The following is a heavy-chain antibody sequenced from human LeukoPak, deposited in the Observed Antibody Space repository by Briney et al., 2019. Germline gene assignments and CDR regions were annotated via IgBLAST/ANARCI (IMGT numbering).Heavy chain of an antibody. CDR2: ISGSGGST. V-gene: IGHV3-23*01. J-gene: IGHJ4*02. CDR3: AKDTSAYCGGDCYQDY. CDR1: GFTFSSYA. Sequence: GGSLRLSCAASGFTFSSYAMSWVRQAPGKGLEWVSAISGSGGSTYYADSVKGRFTISRDNSKNTLYLQMNSLRAEDTAVYYCAKDTSAYCGGDCYQDYWGQGTLVTVPS. D-gene: IGHD2-21*02.